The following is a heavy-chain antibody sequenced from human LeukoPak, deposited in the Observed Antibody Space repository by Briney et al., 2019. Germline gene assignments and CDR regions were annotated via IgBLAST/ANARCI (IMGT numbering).Heavy chain of an antibody. V-gene: IGHV2-5*02. CDR1: GFSLSTSGVG. D-gene: IGHD6-13*01. CDR2: IYWDDDK. Sequence: SGPTLVNPTQTLTLTCTFSGFSLSTSGVGVGWIRQPPGKALEWLAVIYWDDDKSYSPSLKSRLTITKDTSKNQVVLTMTNMDPVDTATYYCARIRRYRDSSWLVRPHYYYYYYMDVWGKGTTVTVSS. CDR3: ARIRRYRDSSWLVRPHYYYYYYMDV. J-gene: IGHJ6*03.